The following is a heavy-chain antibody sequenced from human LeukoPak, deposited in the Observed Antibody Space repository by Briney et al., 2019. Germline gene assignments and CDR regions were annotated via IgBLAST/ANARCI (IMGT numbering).Heavy chain of an antibody. CDR2: ISSSSSTI. D-gene: IGHD1-26*01. CDR1: GFTFSSYS. J-gene: IGHJ4*02. V-gene: IGHV3-48*04. CDR3: AREWVAYDY. Sequence: GGSLRLSCAASGFTFSSYSMSWVRQAPGKGLEWVSYISSSSSTIYYADSVKGRFTISRDNAKNSLYLQMNSLRAEDTAVYYCAREWVAYDYWGQGTLVTVSS.